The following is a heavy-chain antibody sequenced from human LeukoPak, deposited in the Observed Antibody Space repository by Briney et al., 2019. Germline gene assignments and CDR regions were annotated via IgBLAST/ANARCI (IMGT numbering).Heavy chain of an antibody. CDR3: AKGGGTGYSSSWYSN. V-gene: IGHV3-30*18. J-gene: IGHJ4*02. CDR2: ISFDRSNK. Sequence: GGSLRLSCTASGFTFSTYGMHWVRQAPGKGLEWVAVISFDRSNKFYADSVKGRFTISRDNSKNTLYLQMNSLRPEDTALYYCAKGGGTGYSSSWYSNWGQGTLVTVSS. CDR1: GFTFSTYG. D-gene: IGHD6-13*01.